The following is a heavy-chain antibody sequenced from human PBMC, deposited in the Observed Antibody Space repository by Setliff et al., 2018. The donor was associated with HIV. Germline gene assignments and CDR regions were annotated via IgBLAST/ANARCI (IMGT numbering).Heavy chain of an antibody. CDR2: ISSSGSTI. Sequence: GGSLRLSCAASGFTFSSYEMNWVRQAPGKGLEWVSYISSSGSTIHFADSVRGRFTISRDNAKNSVYLQMNSLRAEDTAVYYCARGEPSILIEPAAFFDYWGQGTLVTVSS. CDR3: ARGEPSILIEPAAFFDY. V-gene: IGHV3-48*03. D-gene: IGHD2-2*01. J-gene: IGHJ4*02. CDR1: GFTFSSYE.